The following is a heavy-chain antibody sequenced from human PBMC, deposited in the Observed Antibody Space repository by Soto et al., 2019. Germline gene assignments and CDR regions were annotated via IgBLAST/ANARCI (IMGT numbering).Heavy chain of an antibody. CDR3: AKPPSPITMIVVGNFDY. Sequence: GGSLRLSCAASGFTFSSYAMSWVRQAPGKGLEWVSAISGSGGSTYYADSVKGRFTISRDNSKNTLYLQMNSLRAEDTAVYYCAKPPSPITMIVVGNFDYWGQGTLVTVSS. V-gene: IGHV3-23*01. J-gene: IGHJ4*02. CDR2: ISGSGGST. D-gene: IGHD3-22*01. CDR1: GFTFSSYA.